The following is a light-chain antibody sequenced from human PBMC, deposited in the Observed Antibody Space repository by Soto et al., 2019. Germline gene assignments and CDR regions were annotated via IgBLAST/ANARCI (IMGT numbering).Light chain of an antibody. CDR1: SSDVGSYNL. V-gene: IGLV2-23*01. J-gene: IGLJ1*01. CDR2: EGT. Sequence: QSALPQPASVSGSPGQSITISCPGTSSDVGSYNLVSWYQQHPGKAPKLMIYEGTKRPSGVSNRFSASKSANTASLTISGLQAEDEADYYCCSYGGRSTYVFGTGTKVTVL. CDR3: CSYGGRSTYV.